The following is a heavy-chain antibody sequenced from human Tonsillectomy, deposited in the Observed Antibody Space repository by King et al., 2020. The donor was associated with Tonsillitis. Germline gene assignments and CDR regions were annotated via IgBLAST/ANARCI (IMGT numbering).Heavy chain of an antibody. V-gene: IGHV4-39*01. CDR1: GGSISSSSYY. CDR3: ASMIVVVTPAFDI. J-gene: IGHJ3*02. D-gene: IGHD3-22*01. Sequence: QLQESGPGLVKPSETLSLTCTVSGGSISSSSYYWGWILQPPGNGLEWIGSIYYSGSTYYNPSFTSRVTISVYTSKNQFSLKLSSVTAADTAVYYCASMIVVVTPAFDIWGQGTMVTVSS. CDR2: IYYSGST.